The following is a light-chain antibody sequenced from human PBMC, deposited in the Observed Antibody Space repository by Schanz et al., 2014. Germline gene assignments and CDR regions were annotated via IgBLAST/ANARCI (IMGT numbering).Light chain of an antibody. CDR1: QSISSW. Sequence: DIQMTQSPSTLSASVGDRVTLTCRASQSISSWLAWYQQKPGKAPKLLIYDASSLESGVPSRFSGSGSGTDFTLTISGLPPEDFATYICKQSYSTPVFPFCPGTTVDIK. CDR3: KQSYSTPVFP. CDR2: DAS. V-gene: IGKV1-5*01. J-gene: IGKJ3*01.